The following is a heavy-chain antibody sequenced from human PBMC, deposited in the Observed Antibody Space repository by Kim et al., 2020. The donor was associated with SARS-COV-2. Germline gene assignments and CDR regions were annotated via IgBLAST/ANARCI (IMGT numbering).Heavy chain of an antibody. J-gene: IGHJ4*02. CDR3: ARGSMGI. CDR2: RNNL. D-gene: IGHD6-13*01. Sequence: RNNLYHPSSRKGRFTHSRDNAKNSLYLQMNSRRAEDTAVYYCARGSMGIWGQGTLVTVSS. V-gene: IGHV3-48*04.